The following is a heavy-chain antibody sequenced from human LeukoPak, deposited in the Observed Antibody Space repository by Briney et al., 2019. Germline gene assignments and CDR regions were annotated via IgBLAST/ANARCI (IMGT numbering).Heavy chain of an antibody. D-gene: IGHD1-26*01. Sequence: SVKVSCKASGGTFSSYAKCWVRQAPRQRMEWTGVVMPNFGTANYAQKIQGRVTITADESTSTAYMELSSLRSEDTAVYYCARDIASDSGSYPAYYYYYMDVWGKGTTVTVSS. CDR1: GGTFSSYA. J-gene: IGHJ6*03. V-gene: IGHV1-69*13. CDR2: VMPNFGTA. CDR3: ARDIASDSGSYPAYYYYYMDV.